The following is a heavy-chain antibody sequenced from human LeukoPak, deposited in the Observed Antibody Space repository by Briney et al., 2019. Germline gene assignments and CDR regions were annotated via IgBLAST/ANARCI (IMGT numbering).Heavy chain of an antibody. V-gene: IGHV1-2*02. D-gene: IGHD3-10*01. J-gene: IGHJ6*02. CDR3: AREVGKGAYYYGSGSYDGYYYYYGMDV. CDR2: INPNSGGT. CDR1: GYTFTGYY. Sequence: ASVKVSCKASGYTFTGYYMHWVRQAPGQGLEWMGWINPNSGGTNYAQKFQGRVTMTRDTSISTAYMELSRLRSDDTAVYYCAREVGKGAYYYGSGSYDGYYYYYGMDVWGQGTTVTVSS.